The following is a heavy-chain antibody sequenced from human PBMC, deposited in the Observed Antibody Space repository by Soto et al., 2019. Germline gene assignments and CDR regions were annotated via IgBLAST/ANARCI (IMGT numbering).Heavy chain of an antibody. D-gene: IGHD2-15*01. CDR3: AKRRGAGGHFDY. Sequence: SLRLSCAASGFTFSSYAMGWVRQGPGKGLEWVAVVSIGGSTHYADSVRGRFTISRGNSKNTLSLQMNSLTAEDTAVYFCAKRRGAGGHFDYWGQGALVTVSS. CDR1: GFTFSSYA. J-gene: IGHJ4*02. CDR2: VSIGGST. V-gene: IGHV3-23*01.